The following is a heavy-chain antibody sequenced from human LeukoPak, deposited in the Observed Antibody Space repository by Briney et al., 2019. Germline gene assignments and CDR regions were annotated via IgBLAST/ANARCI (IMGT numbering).Heavy chain of an antibody. D-gene: IGHD6-13*01. Sequence: PSETLSLTCTVSGGSISSSSYYWGWLRQPPGTGLEWLGSIYYSGSTYYNPSLKSRVTISVDTSKNQFSLKLSSVTAADTAVYYCASSGGPYSSSWRGGAFDIWGQGTMVTVSS. J-gene: IGHJ3*02. CDR3: ASSGGPYSSSWRGGAFDI. CDR1: GGSISSSSYY. CDR2: IYYSGST. V-gene: IGHV4-39*07.